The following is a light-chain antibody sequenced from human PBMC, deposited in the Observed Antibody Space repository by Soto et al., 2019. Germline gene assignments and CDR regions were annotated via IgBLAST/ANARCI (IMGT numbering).Light chain of an antibody. Sequence: DIQMTQSPSSLSASVGDRVTITCRASQSISSWLAWYQQKPGKAPKLLIHTASSLESGVPSRFSGSGSETEFTLTISSLPPDDFATYYCQQYRSYSSFGQGTKVEIK. J-gene: IGKJ1*01. CDR3: QQYRSYSS. CDR1: QSISSW. V-gene: IGKV1-5*03. CDR2: TAS.